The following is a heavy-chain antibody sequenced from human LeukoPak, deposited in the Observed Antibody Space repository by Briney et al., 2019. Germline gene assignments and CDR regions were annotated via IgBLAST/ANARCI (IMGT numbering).Heavy chain of an antibody. CDR3: ARGQDDRSGTFDY. CDR1: GDSVSSGNYY. CDR2: MSPSGTT. D-gene: IGHD3-22*01. J-gene: IGHJ4*02. V-gene: IGHV4-61*01. Sequence: SSETLSLTCTVSGDSVSSGNYYLSWIRQPPGKGLDWITYMSPSGTTKYNPSLKSRVTTSVDTSRTQFSLRLSSVTAADTAVYYCARGQDDRSGTFDYWGQGILVTVSS.